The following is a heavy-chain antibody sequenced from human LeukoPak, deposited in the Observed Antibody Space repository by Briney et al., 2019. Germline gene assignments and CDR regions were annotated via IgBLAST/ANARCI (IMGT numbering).Heavy chain of an antibody. J-gene: IGHJ4*02. Sequence: PGGSLRLSCVASGFAFSDYAMTWVRQAPGKGLEWISAISGTGSNTYYADSVEGRFSISRDSSQNTLYLRMNSLRPDDSAIYYCAKDPRSSSSNPDYWGQGTLVTVSS. CDR3: AKDPRSSSSNPDY. D-gene: IGHD2-2*01. V-gene: IGHV3-23*01. CDR1: GFAFSDYA. CDR2: ISGTGSNT.